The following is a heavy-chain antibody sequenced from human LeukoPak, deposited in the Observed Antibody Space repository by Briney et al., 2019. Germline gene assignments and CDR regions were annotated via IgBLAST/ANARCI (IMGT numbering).Heavy chain of an antibody. CDR1: GGSFSGYY. V-gene: IGHV4-34*01. CDR2: IYHSGST. D-gene: IGHD6-13*01. Sequence: PSETLSLTCAVYGGSFSGYYWSWVRQPPGKGLEWIGEIYHSGSTNYNPSLKSRVTMSVDKSKNQFSLNLSSVTAADTAVYYCASAEPRGIIWYPSWGQGTLVTVSS. J-gene: IGHJ5*02. CDR3: ASAEPRGIIWYPS.